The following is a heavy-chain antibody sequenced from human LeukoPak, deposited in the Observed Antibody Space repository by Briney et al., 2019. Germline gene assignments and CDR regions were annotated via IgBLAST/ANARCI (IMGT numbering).Heavy chain of an antibody. CDR2: MNPNCGNT. J-gene: IGHJ4*02. CDR1: GYTFTSYD. Sequence: GASVKVSCKASGYTFTSYDINWVRQATGQGREWVGWMNPNCGNTGYAQKFQGRVTMTRNTSISTAYMELSSLRSEDTAVYYCARSLAAAGFGFDYWGQETLVTVSS. D-gene: IGHD6-13*01. CDR3: ARSLAAAGFGFDY. V-gene: IGHV1-8*01.